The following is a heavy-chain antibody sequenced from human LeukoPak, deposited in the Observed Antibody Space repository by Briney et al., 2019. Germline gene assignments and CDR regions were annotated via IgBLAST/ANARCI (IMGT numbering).Heavy chain of an antibody. CDR1: GFTFSMYA. J-gene: IGHJ4*02. CDR3: AKDGPNYYDSSGYYFDY. D-gene: IGHD3-22*01. CDR2: VPSSGGST. V-gene: IGHV3-43*02. Sequence: QPGGSLRLSCAASGFTFSMYAMNWVRQAPGKGLEWVSIVPSSGGSTYYADSVKGRFTISRDNSKNSLYLQMNSLRTEDTALYYCAKDGPNYYDSSGYYFDYWGQGTLVTVSS.